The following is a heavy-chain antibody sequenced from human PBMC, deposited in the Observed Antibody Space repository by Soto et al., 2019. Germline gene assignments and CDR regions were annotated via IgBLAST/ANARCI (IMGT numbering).Heavy chain of an antibody. V-gene: IGHV3-15*07. Sequence: EVQLVESGGGLVKPGGSLRLSCAASGFTFSNAWMNWVRQAPGKGLEWVGRIKSKSDGGATDFAAPVKGRFTISRDDSKNTLYLQMNSLKTEDTAVYYCTTLTMRVVHGDYWGQGTLVTVSS. CDR3: TTLTMRVVHGDY. D-gene: IGHD3-22*01. CDR2: IKSKSDGGAT. CDR1: GFTFSNAW. J-gene: IGHJ4*02.